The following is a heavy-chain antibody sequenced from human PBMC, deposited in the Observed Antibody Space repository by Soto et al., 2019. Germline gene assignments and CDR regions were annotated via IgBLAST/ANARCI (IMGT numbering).Heavy chain of an antibody. Sequence: SETLSLTCTVSGGSISSGGYYWSWIRQHPGKGLEWIGYIYYSGSTYYNPSLKSRVTISVDTSKNQFSLKLGSVTAADTAVYYCARAFVGITGTPQNFDYWGQGTLVTAPQ. D-gene: IGHD1-20*01. CDR3: ARAFVGITGTPQNFDY. CDR1: GGSISSGGYY. J-gene: IGHJ4*02. CDR2: IYYSGST. V-gene: IGHV4-31*03.